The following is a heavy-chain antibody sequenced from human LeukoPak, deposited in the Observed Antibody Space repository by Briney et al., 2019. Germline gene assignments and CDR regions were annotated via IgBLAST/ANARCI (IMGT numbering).Heavy chain of an antibody. D-gene: IGHD1-14*01. J-gene: IGHJ4*02. CDR1: GFTFSNYW. Sequence: GGSLRLSCVASGFTFSNYWMHWVRQAPEKGLMWVSKINSDGSGPDYADSVKGRFTISRDNAKNTLCLQMNSLRAEDTAVYYCARDVYGLGDYWGQGTLVTVSS. CDR3: ARDVYGLGDY. V-gene: IGHV3-74*01. CDR2: INSDGSGP.